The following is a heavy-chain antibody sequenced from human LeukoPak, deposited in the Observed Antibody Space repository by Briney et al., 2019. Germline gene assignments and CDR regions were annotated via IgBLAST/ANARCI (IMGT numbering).Heavy chain of an antibody. CDR3: ARVYLGVYYYGSSGYSHLDY. CDR1: GYTFTDYY. V-gene: IGHV1-2*02. J-gene: IGHJ4*02. CDR2: INPNSGGT. Sequence: ASVKVSCQASGYTFTDYYMHWVRQAPGQGLEWMGWINPNSGGTNYAQKFQGRVTMTRDTSISTAYMELSRLRSDGTAVYYCARVYLGVYYYGSSGYSHLDYWGQGTLVTVSS. D-gene: IGHD3-22*01.